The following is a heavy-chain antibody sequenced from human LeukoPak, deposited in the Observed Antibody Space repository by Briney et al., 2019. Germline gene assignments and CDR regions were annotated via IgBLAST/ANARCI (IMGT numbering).Heavy chain of an antibody. CDR1: GGSINSYY. CDR3: ARDYYVSGRLGYVDY. Sequence: PSETLSLTCTVSGGSINSYYWSWIRQPPGKGLECIGHIYYTGSTYYKPSLESRVTISVDTAKNQISLKLSSVTAADTVVYYCARDYYVSGRLGYVDYWGQGALVTVSS. CDR2: IYYTGST. D-gene: IGHD3-10*01. J-gene: IGHJ4*02. V-gene: IGHV4-59*01.